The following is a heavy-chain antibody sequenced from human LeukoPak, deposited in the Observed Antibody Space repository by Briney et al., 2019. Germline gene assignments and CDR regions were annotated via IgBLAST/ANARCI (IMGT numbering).Heavy chain of an antibody. CDR1: GGTFSSYA. V-gene: IGHV1-69*05. Sequence: GSSVKVSCKASGGTFSSYAISWVRQAPGQGLEWTGGIIPIFGTANYAQKFQGRVTITTDESTSTAYMELSSLRSEDTAVYYCTAYYYDSSGYSNWFDPWGQGTLVTVSS. D-gene: IGHD3-22*01. CDR3: TAYYYDSSGYSNWFDP. J-gene: IGHJ5*02. CDR2: IIPIFGTA.